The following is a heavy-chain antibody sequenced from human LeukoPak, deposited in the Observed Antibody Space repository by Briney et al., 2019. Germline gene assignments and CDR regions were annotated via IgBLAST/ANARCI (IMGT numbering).Heavy chain of an antibody. CDR1: GFTFSSHW. CDR3: AREADGDYLPDYFDY. J-gene: IGHJ4*02. V-gene: IGHV3-74*01. CDR2: INSDGSSI. Sequence: PGGSLRLSCAASGFTFSSHWMHWVRQAPGKGLVWVSRINSDGSSISYADSVKGRFTISRDNAKNTLYLQMNSLRAEDTAVYYCAREADGDYLPDYFDYWGQGTLVTVSS. D-gene: IGHD4-17*01.